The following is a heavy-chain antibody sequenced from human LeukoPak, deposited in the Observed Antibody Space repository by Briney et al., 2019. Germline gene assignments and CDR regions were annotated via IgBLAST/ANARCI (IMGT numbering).Heavy chain of an antibody. CDR1: GYTFIGYY. CDR2: INPDSGGT. J-gene: IGHJ5*02. Sequence: ASVRVSCKASGYTFIGYYMHWVRQAPGQGLEWMGRINPDSGGTNFAQRFQGRVPMTRDTPINTAYMELSRLRSDDTAIYYCARELGGSYNWFDPWGQGTLVTVSS. D-gene: IGHD3-16*01. CDR3: ARELGGSYNWFDP. V-gene: IGHV1-2*06.